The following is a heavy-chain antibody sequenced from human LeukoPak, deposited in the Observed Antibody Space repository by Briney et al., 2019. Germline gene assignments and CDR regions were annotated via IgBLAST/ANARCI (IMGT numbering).Heavy chain of an antibody. Sequence: ASVKVSCKVSGYTLTELSMHWVRQAPGKGLEWRGGFDPEDGETIYARKFQGRVTMTEDTSTDTAYMELSSLRSEDTAVYYCATWTPTVVVPAAMFDYWGQGTLVTVSS. CDR2: FDPEDGET. CDR3: ATWTPTVVVPAAMFDY. V-gene: IGHV1-24*01. J-gene: IGHJ4*02. CDR1: GYTLTELS. D-gene: IGHD2-2*01.